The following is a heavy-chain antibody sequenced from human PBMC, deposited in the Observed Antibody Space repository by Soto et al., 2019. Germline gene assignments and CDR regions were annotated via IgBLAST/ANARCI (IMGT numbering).Heavy chain of an antibody. CDR3: ARVSDDSSVWEANWFDP. V-gene: IGHV4-59*01. CDR2: IYYSGST. D-gene: IGHD3-22*01. CDR1: GGSISGYY. J-gene: IGHJ5*02. Sequence: QVQLQESGPGLVKPSETLSLTCTVSGGSISGYYWSWIRQPPGKGLEWIGYIYYSGSTNYNPSLKSRLTISVDTSKNHFSLNLSSVTAADTAVYYCARVSDDSSVWEANWFDPWGQGTLVTVSS.